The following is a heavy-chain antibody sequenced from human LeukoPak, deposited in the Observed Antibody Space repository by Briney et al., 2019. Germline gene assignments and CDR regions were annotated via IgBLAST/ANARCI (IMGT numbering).Heavy chain of an antibody. CDR1: GFSLSTSGMC. CDR2: IDWDDDK. J-gene: IGHJ6*04. D-gene: IGHD3-9*01. V-gene: IGHV2-70*01. CDR3: ARTPSYDILTGYFGPRYYYGMDV. Sequence: SGPALVKPTQTLTLTCTFSGFSLSTSGMCVSWIRQPPGKALEWLALIDWDDDKYYSTSLKTRLTISKDTSKNQVVLTMTNMDPVDTATYYCARTPSYDILTGYFGPRYYYGMDVWGKGTTVTVSS.